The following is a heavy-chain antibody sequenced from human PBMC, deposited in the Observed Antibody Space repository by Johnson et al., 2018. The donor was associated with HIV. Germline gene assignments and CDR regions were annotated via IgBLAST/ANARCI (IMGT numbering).Heavy chain of an antibody. CDR3: ARSGPNWAFDI. Sequence: VQLVESGGGLIQPGGSLRLSCAASGFTVSSNYMSWVRQAPGKGLEWVSAISGSGGSTYYADSVKGRFTISRDNAKNTMFVQMNSLRAEDTAVYYCARSGPNWAFDIWGQGTMVTVSS. J-gene: IGHJ3*02. CDR2: SGSGGST. CDR1: GFTVSSNY. V-gene: IGHV3-53*01. D-gene: IGHD1-1*01.